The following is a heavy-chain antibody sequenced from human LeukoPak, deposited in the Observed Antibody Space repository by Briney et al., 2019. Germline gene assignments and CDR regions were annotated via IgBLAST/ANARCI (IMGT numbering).Heavy chain of an antibody. CDR2: IYPGDSDT. J-gene: IGHJ4*02. CDR1: GYSFSSYW. Sequence: GESLKISCNGSGYSFSSYWIGWVRQMPGKGLEWMGIIYPGDSDTRYSPSFQGQVTISADKSISTAYLQWNSLRASDTAMYYCARTLLPDSGTYEGLRYWGQGTLVTVSS. CDR3: ARTLLPDSGTYEGLRY. D-gene: IGHD1-26*01. V-gene: IGHV5-51*01.